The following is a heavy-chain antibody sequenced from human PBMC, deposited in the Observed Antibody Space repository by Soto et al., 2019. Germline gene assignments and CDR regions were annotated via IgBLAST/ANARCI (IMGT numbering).Heavy chain of an antibody. CDR3: ASGRWLRSSCDY. Sequence: QVQLQQWGAGLLKPSETLSLTCAVYGGSFSGYYWSWIRQPPGKGLEWIGEINHSGSTNYNPSLKSPLTITVDTSKNQCSLKLSSATAADTAVYYGASGRWLRSSCDYWGQGTLVTVSS. V-gene: IGHV4-34*01. CDR2: INHSGST. D-gene: IGHD5-12*01. J-gene: IGHJ4*02. CDR1: GGSFSGYY.